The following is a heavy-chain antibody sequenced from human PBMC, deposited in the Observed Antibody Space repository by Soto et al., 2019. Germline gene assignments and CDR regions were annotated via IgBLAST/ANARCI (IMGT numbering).Heavy chain of an antibody. J-gene: IGHJ4*02. CDR1: GFTFSRYW. CDR3: ATSPPSSGWYFDY. Sequence: EVQLVESGGGLVQPGGSLRLSCAASGFTFSRYWMNWVRQAPGKGLEWVGNIKEDGSEKYYVDSVKGRFTISRDNAKNLLYRQMNSLRAEDTAVYYCATSPPSSGWYFDYWGQGTLVTVSS. V-gene: IGHV3-7*01. CDR2: IKEDGSEK. D-gene: IGHD6-19*01.